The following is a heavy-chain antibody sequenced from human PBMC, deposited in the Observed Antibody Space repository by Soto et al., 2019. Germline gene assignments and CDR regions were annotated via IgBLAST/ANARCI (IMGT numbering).Heavy chain of an antibody. V-gene: IGHV4-39*01. D-gene: IGHD3-3*01. CDR2: IYYSGST. J-gene: IGHJ4*02. Sequence: SETLSLTCTVSGGSISSSSYYWGWIRQPPGKGLEWIGSIYYSGSTYYNPSLKSRVTISVDTSKNQFSLKLSSVTAADTAVYYCAGSDYDFWSGYLPLFDDWGQGTRVTVSS. CDR1: GGSISSSSYY. CDR3: AGSDYDFWSGYLPLFDD.